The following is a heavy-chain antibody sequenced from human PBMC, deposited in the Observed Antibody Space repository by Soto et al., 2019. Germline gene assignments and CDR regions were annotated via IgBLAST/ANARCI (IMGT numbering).Heavy chain of an antibody. Sequence: GGSLRLSCAASGITFIYAWMDWVRQAPGKRLEWVGRIKSQASGGTIDYAAPVKGRFTISRDDSKNTLYLQMNSLKTEDTAVYYCTTDPVTMIVVVPSSGWGQGTLVTVSS. V-gene: IGHV3-15*07. J-gene: IGHJ4*02. CDR3: TTDPVTMIVVVPSSG. CDR1: GITFIYAW. D-gene: IGHD3-22*01. CDR2: IKSQASGGTI.